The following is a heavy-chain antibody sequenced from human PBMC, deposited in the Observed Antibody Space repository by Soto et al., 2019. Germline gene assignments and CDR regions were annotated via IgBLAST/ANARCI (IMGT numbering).Heavy chain of an antibody. V-gene: IGHV2-5*02. CDR3: AHRFLGGSTLLWFVGKILPFDY. J-gene: IGHJ4*02. D-gene: IGHD3-10*01. CDR1: GFSLSTSGVG. CDR2: IYWDADK. Sequence: QITLKESGPTLVKPTQPLTLTCTFSGFSLSTSGVGVGWIRQPPGKALEWLALIYWDADKRYSPSLKSRLTIPWDPSKHQVVLTMTNLDPVDTATYFCAHRFLGGSTLLWFVGKILPFDYWGQGPLVTVSS.